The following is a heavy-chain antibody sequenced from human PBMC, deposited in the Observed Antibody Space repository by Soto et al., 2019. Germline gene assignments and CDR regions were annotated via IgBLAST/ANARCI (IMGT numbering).Heavy chain of an antibody. V-gene: IGHV4-59*01. CDR3: ARDPGDYVSYYYGMDV. Sequence: SETLSLTCTVSGGSIRSYHWSWIRQPPGKGLEWIGYIYYSGSTNYNPSLKSRVTISVDTSKNQFSLKLSSVTAADTAVYYCARDPGDYVSYYYGMDVWGQGTTVT. D-gene: IGHD4-17*01. J-gene: IGHJ6*02. CDR2: IYYSGST. CDR1: GGSIRSYH.